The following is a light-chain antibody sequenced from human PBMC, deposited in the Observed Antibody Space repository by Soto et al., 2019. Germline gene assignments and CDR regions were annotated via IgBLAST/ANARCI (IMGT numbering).Light chain of an antibody. V-gene: IGKV1-8*01. CDR1: QGISSY. J-gene: IGKJ5*01. CDR2: KAS. CDR3: QQLNSYPIT. Sequence: IRMTQSPSSLSASTGDRVTISCLASQGISSYLAWYQQKPGKAPKLLIYKASTLKSGVPSRFSGSGSGTEFTLTISRLQPEDFATYYCQQLNSYPITFGHGTRLEIK.